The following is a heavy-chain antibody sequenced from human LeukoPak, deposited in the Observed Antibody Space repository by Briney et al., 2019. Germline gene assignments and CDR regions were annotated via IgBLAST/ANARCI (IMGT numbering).Heavy chain of an antibody. CDR1: GYTFTSYA. CDR3: AREPYNWNYALADY. J-gene: IGHJ4*02. CDR2: INTNTGNP. Sequence: VASVKVSCKASGYTFTSYAMNRVRQAPGQGLEWMGWINTNTGNPTYAQGFTGRFVFSLDTSVSTAYLQISSLKAEDTAVYYCAREPYNWNYALADYWGQGTLVTVSS. V-gene: IGHV7-4-1*02. D-gene: IGHD1-7*01.